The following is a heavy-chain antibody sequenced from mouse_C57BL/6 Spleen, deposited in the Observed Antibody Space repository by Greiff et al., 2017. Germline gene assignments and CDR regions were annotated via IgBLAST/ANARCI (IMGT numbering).Heavy chain of an antibody. D-gene: IGHD1-1*01. J-gene: IGHJ4*01. CDR3: TTPITTVVAPYAMDY. Sequence: EVHLVESGGGLVQPGGSMKLSCAASGFTFSDAWMDWVRQSPEKGLEWVAEIRNKANNHATYYAESVKGRFTISRDDSKSSVYLQMNSLRAEDTGIYYCTTPITTVVAPYAMDYWGQGTSVTVSS. CDR1: GFTFSDAW. CDR2: IRNKANNHAT. V-gene: IGHV6-6*01.